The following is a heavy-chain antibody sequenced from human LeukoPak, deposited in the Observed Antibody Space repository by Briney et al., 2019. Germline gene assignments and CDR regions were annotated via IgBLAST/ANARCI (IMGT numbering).Heavy chain of an antibody. V-gene: IGHV3-7*01. J-gene: IGHJ4*02. Sequence: GGSLRLSCAASGFTFSSYAMHWVRQAPGKGLEWVANINQDGSEKYDVDSVKGRFTLSRDNAKNSLYLQMNSLRAEDTAVYYCARVTSGLDYWGQGTLVTVSS. CDR1: GFTFSSYA. CDR2: INQDGSEK. CDR3: ARVTSGLDY.